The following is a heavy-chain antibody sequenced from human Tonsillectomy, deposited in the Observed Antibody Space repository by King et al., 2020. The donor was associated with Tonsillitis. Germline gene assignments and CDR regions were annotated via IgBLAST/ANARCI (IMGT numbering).Heavy chain of an antibody. CDR2: ISWNSGSI. D-gene: IGHD2-15*01. Sequence: VQLVESGGDLVQPGRSLRLSCAASGFTFDDYAMHWVRQAPGKGLEWVSDISWNSGSIGYADSVKGRFTISRDNAKNSLYLQMNSLRAEDTALYYCAKDWSAASPSRSYYYYYMDVWGKGTTVTVSS. CDR1: GFTFDDYA. V-gene: IGHV3-9*01. J-gene: IGHJ6*03. CDR3: AKDWSAASPSRSYYYYYMDV.